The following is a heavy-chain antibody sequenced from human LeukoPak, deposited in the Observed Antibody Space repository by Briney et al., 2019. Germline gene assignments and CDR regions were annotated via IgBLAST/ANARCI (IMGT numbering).Heavy chain of an antibody. CDR3: ARGSGRCARNDAFDL. J-gene: IGHJ3*01. D-gene: IGHD1-26*01. CDR2: ISDSSSHI. Sequence: GGSLRLSCTASGFTFSAYGMNWVRQAPGKGLEWGSYISDSSSHIYYAGSVRGRFTISRDNAKNSLYLQLNSLRVEDTAVYYCARGSGRCARNDAFDLWGQGTMVTVSS. CDR1: GFTFSAYG. V-gene: IGHV3-48*01.